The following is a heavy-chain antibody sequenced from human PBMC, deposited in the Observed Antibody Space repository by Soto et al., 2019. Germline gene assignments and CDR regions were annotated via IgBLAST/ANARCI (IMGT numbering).Heavy chain of an antibody. J-gene: IGHJ4*02. Sequence: QVQLVESGGGVVHPGRSLRLSCVASGIDLENYGIHWVRQAPGEGLEWVAVISSDGTTKSYIDSVRGRFTISRDNSRRNVFLQMNSLGSEGTAMYYCVKDGGGVRYNYNSRGDSWGQGTQVTVSS. CDR3: VKDGGGVRYNYNSRGDS. CDR2: ISSDGTTK. D-gene: IGHD5-18*01. V-gene: IGHV3-30*18. CDR1: GIDLENYG.